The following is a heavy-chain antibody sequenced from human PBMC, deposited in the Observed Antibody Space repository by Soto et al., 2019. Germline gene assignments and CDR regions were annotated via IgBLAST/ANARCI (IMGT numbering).Heavy chain of an antibody. J-gene: IGHJ4*02. CDR2: ISWNSGSI. D-gene: IGHD3-10*01. CDR1: GFTFDDYA. V-gene: IGHV3-9*01. CDR3: AKDNAQSGFGELGFDY. Sequence: GGSLRLSCAASGFTFDDYAMHWVRQAPGKGLEWVSGISWNSGSIGYADSVKGRFTISRDNAKNSLYLQMNSLRAEDTALYYCAKDNAQSGFGELGFDYWGQGTLVTVSS.